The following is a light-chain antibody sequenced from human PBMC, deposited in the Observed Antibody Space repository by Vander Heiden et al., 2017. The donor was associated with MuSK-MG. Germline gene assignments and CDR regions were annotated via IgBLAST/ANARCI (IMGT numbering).Light chain of an antibody. J-gene: IGLJ1*01. CDR2: QDT. Sequence: SYELTQPPSVSVSPGQTASIPCSGDRLGNKFVCWYQQRPGQSPVLVIYQDTKRPSGIPERFYGSNSGKKANLTISGTQAVDESDYYCQAWDRTTVVFGTGTKVTVL. V-gene: IGLV3-1*01. CDR1: RLGNKF. CDR3: QAWDRTTVV.